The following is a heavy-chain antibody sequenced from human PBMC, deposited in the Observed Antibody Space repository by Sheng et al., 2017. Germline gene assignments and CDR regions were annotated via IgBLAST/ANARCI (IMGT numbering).Heavy chain of an antibody. J-gene: IGHJ6*02. V-gene: IGHV3-30*01. CDR3: ARQSVTTSFYYYYYGMDV. CDR2: ISYDGSNK. Sequence: QVQLVESGGGVVQPGRSLRLSCAASGFTFSSYAMHWVRQAPGKGLEWVAVISYDGSNKYYADSVKGRFTISRDNSKNTLYLQMNSLRAEDTAVYYCARQSVTTSFYYYYYGMDVWGQGTT. CDR1: GFTFSSYA. D-gene: IGHD4-17*01.